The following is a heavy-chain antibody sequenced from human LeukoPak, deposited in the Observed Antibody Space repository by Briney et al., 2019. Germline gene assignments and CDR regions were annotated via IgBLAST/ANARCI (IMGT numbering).Heavy chain of an antibody. CDR2: ISSSSSYM. CDR1: GFTFSTYT. V-gene: IGHV3-21*01. J-gene: IGHJ4*02. Sequence: GGSLRLSCAATGFTFSTYTMNWVRQAPGKGLEWVSFISSSSSYMYYADSVKGRFTISRDNTKKSLYLQMNSLRAEDTAVYYCARDFSGYDYNFDYWGQGTLVTVSS. CDR3: ARDFSGYDYNFDY. D-gene: IGHD5-12*01.